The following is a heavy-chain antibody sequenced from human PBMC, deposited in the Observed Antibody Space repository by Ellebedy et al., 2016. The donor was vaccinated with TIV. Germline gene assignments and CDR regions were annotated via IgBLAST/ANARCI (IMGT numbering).Heavy chain of an antibody. Sequence: MPSETLSLTCTVSGGSISNYYWSRIRQPPGKGLEWIGIIFYRGSTNYNPSLKSRVTISVDTSKNQFSLKLSSVTAADTAVYYCAREGYTEMATLNLDYWGQGTLVTVSS. D-gene: IGHD5-24*01. CDR3: AREGYTEMATLNLDY. J-gene: IGHJ4*02. CDR2: IFYRGST. V-gene: IGHV4-59*12. CDR1: GGSISNYY.